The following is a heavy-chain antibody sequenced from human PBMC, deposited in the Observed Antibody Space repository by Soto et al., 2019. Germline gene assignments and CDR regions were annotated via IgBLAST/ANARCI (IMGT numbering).Heavy chain of an antibody. V-gene: IGHV1-24*01. D-gene: IGHD2-15*01. J-gene: IGHJ3*02. CDR2: FDPEDGET. Sequence: QVQLVQSGAEVKKPGASVKVSCKVSGYTLTELSMHWVRQAPGKGLERMGGFDPEDGETIYAQKFQGRVTMTEDTSTATASMELSSLRSEDTAVYYCATKMHDYCSGGSCLHDAFDIWGQGTMVTVSS. CDR1: GYTLTELS. CDR3: ATKMHDYCSGGSCLHDAFDI.